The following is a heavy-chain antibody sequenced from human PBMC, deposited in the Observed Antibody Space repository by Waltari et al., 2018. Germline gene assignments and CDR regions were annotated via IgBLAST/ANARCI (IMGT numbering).Heavy chain of an antibody. Sequence: FSSYSMNWVRQAPGKGLEWVSYISSSSSTIYYADSVKGRFTISRDNAKNSLYLQMNSLRAEDTAVYYCARFNQASVAGTPFYYYYYMDVWGKGTTVTVSS. J-gene: IGHJ6*03. CDR2: ISSSSSTI. CDR3: ARFNQASVAGTPFYYYYYMDV. CDR1: FSSYS. V-gene: IGHV3-48*04. D-gene: IGHD6-19*01.